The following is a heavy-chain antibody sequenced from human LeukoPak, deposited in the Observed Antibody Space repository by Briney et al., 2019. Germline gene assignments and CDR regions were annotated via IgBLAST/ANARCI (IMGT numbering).Heavy chain of an antibody. V-gene: IGHV1-69*13. D-gene: IGHD3-22*01. CDR3: AREPHYDSSWAYFQH. CDR1: GGTFSSYA. Sequence: SVKVSCKASGGTFSSYAISWVRQAPGQGLEWMGGIIPIFGTANYAQKFQGRVTITADESTSTAYMELSSLRSEDTAVYYCAREPHYDSSWAYFQHWGQGTLVTVSS. J-gene: IGHJ1*01. CDR2: IIPIFGTA.